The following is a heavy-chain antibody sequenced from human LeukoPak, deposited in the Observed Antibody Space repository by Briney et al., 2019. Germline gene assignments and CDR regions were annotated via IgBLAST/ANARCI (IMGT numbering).Heavy chain of an antibody. CDR2: ISYGGST. Sequence: SETLSLTCTVSSDSISSYYWSWIRQPPGKGLEWIAYISYGGSTNYNPSLKSRVTISADTSKNQFSLKLSSVTAADTAVYYCARAHYYESFDYFDYWGQATLVTVSS. J-gene: IGHJ4*02. V-gene: IGHV4-59*01. D-gene: IGHD3-22*01. CDR3: ARAHYYESFDYFDY. CDR1: SDSISSYY.